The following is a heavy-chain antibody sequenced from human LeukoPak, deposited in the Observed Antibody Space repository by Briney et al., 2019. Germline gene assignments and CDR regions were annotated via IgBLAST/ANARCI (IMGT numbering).Heavy chain of an antibody. D-gene: IGHD3-9*01. CDR2: IRHDGSNK. V-gene: IGHV3-30*02. CDR3: ARDDILTGYIYYYGMDV. J-gene: IGHJ6*02. CDR1: GFTFSSYW. Sequence: PGGSLRLSCAVSGFTFSSYWMNWVRQAPGKGLEWVAFIRHDGSNKYHADSVKGRFTISRDNSKNTLYLQMNSLKTEDTAVYYCARDDILTGYIYYYGMDVWGQGTTVTVSS.